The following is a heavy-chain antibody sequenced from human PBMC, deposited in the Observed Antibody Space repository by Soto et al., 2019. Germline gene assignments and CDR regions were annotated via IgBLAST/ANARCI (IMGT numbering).Heavy chain of an antibody. CDR3: AKKKPGTTSFAY. CDR1: GFTISGYA. D-gene: IGHD1-1*01. Sequence: EVQLLESGGGLVQPGGSLRLSCAASGFTISGYAMSWVRQAPGKGLEWVSAISDRGDTTHYADSVKGRFTISRDTSKNPLYLQRNPLRAEDTAVYYCAKKKPGTTSFAYWAQGTLVTVSS. J-gene: IGHJ4*02. V-gene: IGHV3-23*01. CDR2: ISDRGDTT.